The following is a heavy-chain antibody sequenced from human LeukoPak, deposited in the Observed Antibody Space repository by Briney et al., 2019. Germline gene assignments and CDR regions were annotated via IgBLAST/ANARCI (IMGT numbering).Heavy chain of an antibody. CDR2: IKSKTDGGTT. J-gene: IGHJ4*02. CDR3: TREAVTANGYFDY. CDR1: GFTFSNAW. V-gene: IGHV3-15*01. D-gene: IGHD2-21*02. Sequence: PGGSLRLSCAASGFTFSNAWMTWGRQAPGKGGEWGGRIKSKTDGGTTDYAPPVKGRFTISRDDSKNTLYLQMNTLKTEDTAVYYCTREAVTANGYFDYWGQGTLVTVSS.